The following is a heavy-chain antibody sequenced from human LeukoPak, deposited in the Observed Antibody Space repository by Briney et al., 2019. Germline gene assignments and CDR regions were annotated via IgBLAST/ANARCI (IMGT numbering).Heavy chain of an antibody. V-gene: IGHV3-23*01. D-gene: IGHD5-12*01. Sequence: GGSLRLSCAAPGFTFNDYAMSWVRQYPGKGLEWVSAIGGSGGSTYYADSVKGRFTISRDNSKNTLYLQMNSLRAEDTALYYCAKERGIYSGYDYFDYWGQGTLVTVSS. J-gene: IGHJ4*02. CDR2: IGGSGGST. CDR3: AKERGIYSGYDYFDY. CDR1: GFTFNDYA.